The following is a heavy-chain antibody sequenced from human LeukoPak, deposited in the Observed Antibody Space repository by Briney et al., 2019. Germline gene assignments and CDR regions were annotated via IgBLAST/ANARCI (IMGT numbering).Heavy chain of an antibody. CDR3: AREDCSSTSCYAGFDY. CDR2: INPNSGGT. Sequence: ASVKVSCKASGYTFTGYYMHWVRQAPGQGLEWMGWINPNSGGTNYAQKFQGRVTMTRDTSISTAYVELSRLRSDDTAVYYCAREDCSSTSCYAGFDYWGQGTLVTVSS. D-gene: IGHD2-2*01. V-gene: IGHV1-2*02. J-gene: IGHJ4*02. CDR1: GYTFTGYY.